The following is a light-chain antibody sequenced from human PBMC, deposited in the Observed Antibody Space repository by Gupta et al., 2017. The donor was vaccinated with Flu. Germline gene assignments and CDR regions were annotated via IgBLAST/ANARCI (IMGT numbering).Light chain of an antibody. CDR2: AAS. CDR1: QSISSH. CDR3: QQCDDNPWT. Sequence: PSSLSGSVGDRVTITCRASQSISSHLNWYQQITGKAPKLLIYAASSLQTGIPTRFSGSRSGTDFTLTITSLQPEDFGTYYCQQCDDNPWTFGQGTKVEI. J-gene: IGKJ1*01. V-gene: IGKV1-39*01.